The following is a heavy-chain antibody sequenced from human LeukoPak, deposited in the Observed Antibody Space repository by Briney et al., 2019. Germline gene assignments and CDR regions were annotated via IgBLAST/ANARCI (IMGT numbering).Heavy chain of an antibody. CDR2: IYYSGST. CDR3: ARHPNVVTTPFDY. V-gene: IGHV4-59*08. D-gene: IGHD2-21*02. CDR1: GGSISSYY. J-gene: IGHJ4*02. Sequence: PSETLSLTCTVSGGSISSYYWSWIRQPPGKGLEWIGYIYYSGSTNYNPSLKSRVTISVDTSKNQFSLKLNSLTAADTAVYYCARHPNVVTTPFDYWGQGTLVTVSS.